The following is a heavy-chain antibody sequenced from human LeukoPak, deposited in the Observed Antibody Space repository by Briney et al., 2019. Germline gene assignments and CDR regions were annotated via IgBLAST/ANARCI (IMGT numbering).Heavy chain of an antibody. J-gene: IGHJ4*02. CDR1: GFTFSIYA. CDR2: IKEDGSDK. Sequence: GGSLRLSCAASGFTFSIYAMSWVRQAPGKGLEWVANIKEDGSDKYYMDSVKGRFTISRDNAKNSLYLQMNSLTAEDTAVYYCAREKSRGWSPIDYWGQGALVTVSS. D-gene: IGHD6-19*01. CDR3: AREKSRGWSPIDY. V-gene: IGHV3-7*01.